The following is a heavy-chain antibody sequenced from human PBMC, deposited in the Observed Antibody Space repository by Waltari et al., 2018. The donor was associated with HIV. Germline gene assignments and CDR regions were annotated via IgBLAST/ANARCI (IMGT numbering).Heavy chain of an antibody. Sequence: EVQLVGSGGAAVQPGGSLRRCCAASGSTLCRSWLSWVRQAPGKGLEWVANIKQDGSEKYYVDSVKGRFTISRDNAKNSLYLQMNSLRAEDTAVYYCARDRHYDILTGSYFDYWGQGTLVTVSS. CDR3: ARDRHYDILTGSYFDY. D-gene: IGHD3-9*01. V-gene: IGHV3-7*01. CDR1: GSTLCRSW. J-gene: IGHJ4*02. CDR2: IKQDGSEK.